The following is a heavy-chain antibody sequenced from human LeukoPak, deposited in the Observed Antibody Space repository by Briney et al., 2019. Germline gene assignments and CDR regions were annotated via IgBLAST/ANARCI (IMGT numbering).Heavy chain of an antibody. CDR3: AREHSGGAFDI. J-gene: IGHJ3*02. CDR2: ISSNGGST. CDR1: GFTFSSYA. D-gene: IGHD1-26*01. Sequence: GGSPRLSCAASGFTFSSYAMHWVRQAPGKGLEYVSAISSNGGSTYYANSVKGRFTISRDNSKNTLYLQMGSLRAEDMAVYYCAREHSGGAFDIWGQGTMVTVSS. V-gene: IGHV3-64*01.